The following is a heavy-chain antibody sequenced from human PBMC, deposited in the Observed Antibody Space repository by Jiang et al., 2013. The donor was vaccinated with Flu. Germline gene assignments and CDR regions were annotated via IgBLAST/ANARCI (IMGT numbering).Heavy chain of an antibody. Sequence: RVTISVDTSKNQFSLKLSSVTAADTAVYYCARDYSSGWYGPGDYWGQGTLVTVSS. CDR3: ARDYSSGWYGPGDY. D-gene: IGHD6-19*01. J-gene: IGHJ4*02. V-gene: IGHV4-31*02.